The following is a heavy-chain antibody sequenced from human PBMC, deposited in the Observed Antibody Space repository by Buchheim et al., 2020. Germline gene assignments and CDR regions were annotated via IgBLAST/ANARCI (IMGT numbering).Heavy chain of an antibody. V-gene: IGHV3-23*01. D-gene: IGHD5-12*01. CDR1: GFPFINYA. CDR2: INNDGRNT. Sequence: EVQLLESGGGLAHPGGSLRLSCAGSGFPFINYAMSWVRQAPGKGLEWVSTINNDGRNTHYADAVKGRFTISRDASKNILYLQMNSLRAEDTAIYYCAKGVATYDCWGQGTL. CDR3: AKGVATYDC. J-gene: IGHJ4*02.